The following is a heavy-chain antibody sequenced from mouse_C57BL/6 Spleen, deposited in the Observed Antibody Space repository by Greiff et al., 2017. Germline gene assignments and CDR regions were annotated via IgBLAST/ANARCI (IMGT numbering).Heavy chain of an antibody. Sequence: VQLQQPGAELVKPGASVKLSCKASGYTFTSYWMHWVKQRPGQGLEWIGMIHPNSGSTNYNEKFKSKATLTVDKSSSTAYMQLSSLTSEDSAVYYCASFYYYGSSFFDYWGQGTTLTVSS. CDR2: IHPNSGST. CDR1: GYTFTSYW. D-gene: IGHD1-1*01. CDR3: ASFYYYGSSFFDY. J-gene: IGHJ2*01. V-gene: IGHV1-64*01.